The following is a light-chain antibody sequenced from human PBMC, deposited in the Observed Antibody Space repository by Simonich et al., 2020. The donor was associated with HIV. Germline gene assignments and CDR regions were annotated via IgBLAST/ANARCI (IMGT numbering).Light chain of an antibody. CDR2: WAS. CDR3: QQANSFPLT. Sequence: DIVMTQYPDSLAVSLGERATINCKSSQSFLYSSNNKNHLAWYQQKPGHPPRLLIYWASTRESGVPDRFSGSGSETDFTLTISSLQPEDFATYYCQQANSFPLTFGGGTKVEIK. CDR1: QSFLYSSNNKNH. J-gene: IGKJ4*01. V-gene: IGKV4-1*01.